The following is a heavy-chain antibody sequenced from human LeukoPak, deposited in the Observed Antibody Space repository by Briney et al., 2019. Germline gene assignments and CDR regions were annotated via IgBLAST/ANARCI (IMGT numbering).Heavy chain of an antibody. J-gene: IGHJ6*02. V-gene: IGHV6-1*01. CDR3: AKFRDYYGMDV. Sequence: SQTLSLTCAISGDSVSSNSATWTWIRQSPSRGLEWLGRTYYRSKWYNDYAVSVKSRITINPDTSRNQFSLQLNSVTPEDTAVYYCAKFRDYYGMDVWGQGTTVTVSS. CDR2: TYYRSKWYN. CDR1: GDSVSSNSAT.